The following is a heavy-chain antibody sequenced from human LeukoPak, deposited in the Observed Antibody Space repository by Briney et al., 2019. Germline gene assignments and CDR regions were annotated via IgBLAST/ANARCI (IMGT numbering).Heavy chain of an antibody. V-gene: IGHV4-34*01. D-gene: IGHD6-19*01. Sequence: SETLSLTCAVYGGSISGHSWTWIRQPPGKGLEWIGEMNHSGGANYNPSLESRLTMSVDSSKNQFSLKLSSVSAADTAVYYCARQGIAVAGRNFQHWGQGTLVTVSS. CDR3: ARQGIAVAGRNFQH. CDR2: MNHSGGA. J-gene: IGHJ1*01. CDR1: GGSISGHS.